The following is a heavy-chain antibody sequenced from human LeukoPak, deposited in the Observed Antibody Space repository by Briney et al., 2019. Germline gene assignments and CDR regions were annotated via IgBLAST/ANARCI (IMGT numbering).Heavy chain of an antibody. CDR2: IGSGSGGRT. Sequence: GGSLRLSCAASGFAFSSYAMTWVRQAPGKGLEWVSGIGSGSGGRTYYADSVKGRFSISRDNSRDTLNLQMNSLGAEDTAIYYCVQSTAWYRSSWYLIYWGQGILVTVSS. J-gene: IGHJ4*02. CDR3: VQSTAWYRSSWYLIY. V-gene: IGHV3-23*01. D-gene: IGHD6-13*01. CDR1: GFAFSSYA.